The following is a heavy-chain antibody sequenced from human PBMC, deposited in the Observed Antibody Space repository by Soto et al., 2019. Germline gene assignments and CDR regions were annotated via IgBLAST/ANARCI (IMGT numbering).Heavy chain of an antibody. CDR3: AGDPYYYGSAV. Sequence: GWSLRLSCAASGFRFSDHYMTWIRQAPGKGLEWVSKISGGGTTIYYADSVKGRFTVSRDNAKNSLYLQMNSLRAEDTAVYYCAGDPYYYGSAVWGQGTLVTVSS. V-gene: IGHV3-11*01. CDR1: GFRFSDHY. CDR2: ISGGGTTI. D-gene: IGHD3-10*01. J-gene: IGHJ4*02.